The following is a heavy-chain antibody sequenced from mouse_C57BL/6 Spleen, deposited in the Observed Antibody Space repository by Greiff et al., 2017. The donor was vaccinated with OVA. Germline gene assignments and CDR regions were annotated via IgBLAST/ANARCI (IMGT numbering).Heavy chain of an antibody. V-gene: IGHV1-82*01. Sequence: QVQLKESGPELVKPGASVKISCKASGYAFSSSWMNWVKQRPGKGLEWIGRIYPGDGDTNYNGKFKGKATLTADKSSSTAYMQLSSLTSEDSAVYFCARDGGSTIDYWGQGTTLTVSS. CDR3: ARDGGSTIDY. J-gene: IGHJ2*01. D-gene: IGHD1-1*02. CDR2: IYPGDGDT. CDR1: GYAFSSSW.